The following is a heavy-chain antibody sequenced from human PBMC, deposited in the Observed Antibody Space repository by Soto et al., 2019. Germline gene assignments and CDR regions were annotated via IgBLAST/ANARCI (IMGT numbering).Heavy chain of an antibody. V-gene: IGHV4-4*07. J-gene: IGHJ5*02. CDR3: ARDPKTAYSSGWQRASWFDP. CDR1: GGSISSYY. D-gene: IGHD6-19*01. Sequence: PSETLSLTCTVSGGSISSYYWSWIRQPAGKGLEWIGRIYTSGSTNYNPSLKSRVTMSVDTSKNQFSLKLSSVTAADTAVYYCARDPKTAYSSGWQRASWFDPWGQRSLVTGSP. CDR2: IYTSGST.